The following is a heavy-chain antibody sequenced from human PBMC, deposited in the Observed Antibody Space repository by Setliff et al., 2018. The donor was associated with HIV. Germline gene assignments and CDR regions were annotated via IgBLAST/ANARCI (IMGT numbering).Heavy chain of an antibody. CDR2: MYYGGST. CDR1: GGSISSSSYY. D-gene: IGHD3-22*01. J-gene: IGHJ4*02. V-gene: IGHV4-39*07. CDR3: ARGLYYDSKSLDY. Sequence: PSETLSLTCTVSGGSISSSSYYWGWIRQSPGKGLEWIGSMYYGGSTFYNPSLKSRVTISEDTSKNQVSLKLSSMTAADTAIYYCARGLYYDSKSLDYWGQGTLVTVSS.